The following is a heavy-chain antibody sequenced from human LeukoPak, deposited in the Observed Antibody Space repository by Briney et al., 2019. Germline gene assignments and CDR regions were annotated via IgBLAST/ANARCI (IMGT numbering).Heavy chain of an antibody. CDR1: GFTFDDYA. Sequence: PGGSLRLSCAASGFTFDDYAMHWVRQAPGKGLEWVSSISINSGGTSYADSVKGRFTISRDNSKNTLYLQMNSLRAEDTAVYYCAKDGRGGVPRAFDIWGQGTMVTVSS. CDR3: AKDGRGGVPRAFDI. J-gene: IGHJ3*02. D-gene: IGHD2-15*01. V-gene: IGHV3-23*01. CDR2: ISINSGGT.